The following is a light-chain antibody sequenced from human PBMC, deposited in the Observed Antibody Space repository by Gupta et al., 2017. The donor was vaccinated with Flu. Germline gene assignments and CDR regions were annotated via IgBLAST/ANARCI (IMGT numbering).Light chain of an antibody. CDR1: SSDVGGYNS. Sequence: QSALTQPASVSGSPGQSITISCTGTSSDVGGYNSVSWYQQHPGEAPKVMIYDVSNRPSGVSDRFSGSKSGNTASLAISGLQAEDEADYYCSSYTSSSTLIFGGGTKLTVL. V-gene: IGLV2-14*03. J-gene: IGLJ2*01. CDR2: DVS. CDR3: SSYTSSSTLI.